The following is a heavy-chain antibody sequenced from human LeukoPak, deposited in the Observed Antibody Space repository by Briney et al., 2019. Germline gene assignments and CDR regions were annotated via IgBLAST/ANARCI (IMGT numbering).Heavy chain of an antibody. D-gene: IGHD3-22*01. CDR3: ARETYYYDSSGYPDY. CDR2: ISSSGSTI. CDR1: GFTFSSYG. V-gene: IGHV3-48*03. Sequence: PGGSLRLSCAASGFTFSSYGMNWVRQAPGKGLEWVSYISSSGSTIYYADSVKGRFTISRDNAKNSLYLQMNSLRAEDTAVYYCARETYYYDSSGYPDYWGQGTLVTVSS. J-gene: IGHJ4*02.